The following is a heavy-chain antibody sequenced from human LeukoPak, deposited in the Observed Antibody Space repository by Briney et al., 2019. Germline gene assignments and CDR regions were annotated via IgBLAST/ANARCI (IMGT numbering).Heavy chain of an antibody. J-gene: IGHJ4*02. CDR3: ARSYYDILTGYYTTANY. CDR2: INPNSGGT. Sequence: ASVKVSCKASGYSFTSHYMHWVRQAPGQGLEWMGWINPNSGGTNYAQKFQGRVTMTRDTSISTAYMELSRLRSDDTAVYYCARSYYDILTGYYTTANYWGQGTLVTVSS. V-gene: IGHV1-2*02. CDR1: GYSFTSHY. D-gene: IGHD3-9*01.